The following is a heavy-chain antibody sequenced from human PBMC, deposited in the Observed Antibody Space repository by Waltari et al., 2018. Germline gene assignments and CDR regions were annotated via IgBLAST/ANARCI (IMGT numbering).Heavy chain of an antibody. CDR1: GRALRDYW. Sequence: EVQLVESGGGLVQPGGSLRLYCDASGRALRDYWVSWVSQAPGKGLEWVAKIKQDGSETFYVESVKGRFTISRDNAKNLLYLQMNSLRVEDTAVYFCAMTGRLGTGLPWDWGQGTLVTVSS. CDR3: AMTGRLGTGLPWD. CDR2: IKQDGSET. V-gene: IGHV3-7*01. J-gene: IGHJ4*02. D-gene: IGHD3-9*01.